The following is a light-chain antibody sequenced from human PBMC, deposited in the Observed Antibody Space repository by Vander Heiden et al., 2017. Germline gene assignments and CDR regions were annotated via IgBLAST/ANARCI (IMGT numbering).Light chain of an antibody. CDR1: SSDVGTYNL. V-gene: IGLV2-23*02. Sequence: QSALTQPASVPGSPGQSITISCTGTSSDVGTYNLASWYQHPPGKAPKLMIYEVSTRPSGVSNRFSGSKSDNTASLTISGLQAEDEADYYCSSYAGSSTPYVFGTGTKVTVL. CDR3: SSYAGSSTPYV. CDR2: EVS. J-gene: IGLJ1*01.